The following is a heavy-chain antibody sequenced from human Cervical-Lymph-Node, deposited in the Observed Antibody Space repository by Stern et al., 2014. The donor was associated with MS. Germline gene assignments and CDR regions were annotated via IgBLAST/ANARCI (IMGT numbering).Heavy chain of an antibody. D-gene: IGHD4-17*01. CDR2: IYYSGST. CDR3: ATGSTVTMYWYFDL. CDR1: GGSISSYY. V-gene: IGHV4-59*01. J-gene: IGHJ2*01. Sequence: QVQLQESGPGLVKPSETLSLTCTVSGGSISSYYWSWIRQPPGKGLEWIGYIYYSGSTNYNPSLKSRVTISVDTSKNQFSLKLSSVTAADTAVYYCATGSTVTMYWYFDLWGRGTLVTVSS.